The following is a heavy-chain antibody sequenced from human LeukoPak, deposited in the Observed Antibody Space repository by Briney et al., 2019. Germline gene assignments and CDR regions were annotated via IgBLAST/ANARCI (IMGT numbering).Heavy chain of an antibody. CDR3: ARARRSISSLDY. V-gene: IGHV4-34*01. Sequence: SETLSLTCAVYGGSFSGYYWSWIRQPRGKGLEWIGEINHSGSTNYNPSLKSRVTISVDTSKNQFSLKLSSVTAADTAVYYCARARRSISSLDYWGQGTLVTVSS. CDR1: GGSFSGYY. J-gene: IGHJ4*02. CDR2: INHSGST. D-gene: IGHD3-9*01.